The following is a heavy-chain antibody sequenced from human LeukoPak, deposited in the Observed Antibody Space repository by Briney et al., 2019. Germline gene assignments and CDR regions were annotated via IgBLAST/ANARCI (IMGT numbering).Heavy chain of an antibody. J-gene: IGHJ4*02. CDR2: IYSGGST. D-gene: IGHD3-10*01. CDR1: GFTVSSNY. V-gene: IGHV3-53*01. CDR3: ASGGNSSITMVRGVIGH. Sequence: GGSLRLSCAASGFTVSSNYMSWVRQAPGKGLEWVSVIYSGGSTYYADSVKGRFTISRDNYKNTLYLQMNSMRAEDTAVYYCASGGNSSITMVRGVIGHWGQGTLVTVSS.